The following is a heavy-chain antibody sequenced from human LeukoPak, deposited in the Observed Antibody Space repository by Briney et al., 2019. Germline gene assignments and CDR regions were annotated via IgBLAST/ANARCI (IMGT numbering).Heavy chain of an antibody. Sequence: ASVKVSCKASGYTFTSYAMNWVRQATGQGLEWMGWMNPNSGNTGYAQKFQGRVTMTRNTSISTAYMELSSLRSEDTAVYYCARVGSSGWYRRQDRTGNHWFDPWGQGTLVTVSS. D-gene: IGHD6-19*01. CDR1: GYTFTSYA. CDR3: ARVGSSGWYRRQDRTGNHWFDP. CDR2: MNPNSGNT. J-gene: IGHJ5*02. V-gene: IGHV1-8*02.